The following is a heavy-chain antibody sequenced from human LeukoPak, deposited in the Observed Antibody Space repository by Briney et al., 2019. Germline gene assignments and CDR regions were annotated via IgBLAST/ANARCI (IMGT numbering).Heavy chain of an antibody. J-gene: IGHJ6*04. CDR2: ISYDGSNK. CDR1: GFTFSSYG. V-gene: IGHV3-30*18. Sequence: GGSLRLSCAASGFTFSSYGMHRVRQAPGKGLEWVAVISYDGSNKYYADSVKGRFTISRDNSKNTLYLQMNSLRAEDTAVYYCAKDLKGVRGVYYYYGMDVWGKGTTVTVSS. CDR3: AKDLKGVRGVYYYYGMDV. D-gene: IGHD3-10*01.